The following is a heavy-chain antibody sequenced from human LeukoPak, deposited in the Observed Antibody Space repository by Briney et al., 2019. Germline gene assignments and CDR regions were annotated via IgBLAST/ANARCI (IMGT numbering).Heavy chain of an antibody. D-gene: IGHD1-26*01. CDR2: ISGSGGST. Sequence: QPGGSLRLSCAASGFTFSSYAMSWVRRAPGKGLEWVSAISGSGGSTYYADSVKGRFTISRDNSKDTLYLQMNSLRAEDTAVYYCAKDPPQVGASRKFDYWGQGTLVTVSS. J-gene: IGHJ4*02. CDR3: AKDPPQVGASRKFDY. CDR1: GFTFSSYA. V-gene: IGHV3-23*01.